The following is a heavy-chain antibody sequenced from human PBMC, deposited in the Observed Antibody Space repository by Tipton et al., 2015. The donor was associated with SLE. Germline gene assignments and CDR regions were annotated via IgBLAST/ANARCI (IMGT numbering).Heavy chain of an antibody. CDR1: GFTFSSYG. J-gene: IGHJ4*02. V-gene: IGHV3-7*03. D-gene: IGHD3-3*01. CDR3: ARVRYDFWSGQGPFDY. Sequence: GSLRLSCAASGFTFSSYGMHWVRQAPGKGLEWVANIKQDGNEKYYVDSVKGRFTISRDNAKNSLYLQMNSLRAEDTAVYYCARVRYDFWSGQGPFDYWGQGTLVTVSS. CDR2: IKQDGNEK.